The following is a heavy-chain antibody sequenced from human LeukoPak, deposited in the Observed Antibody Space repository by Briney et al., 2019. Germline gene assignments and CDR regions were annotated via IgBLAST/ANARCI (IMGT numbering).Heavy chain of an antibody. J-gene: IGHJ5*02. CDR1: GGAISSDY. CDR2: IYYSGSA. D-gene: IGHD3-10*01. Sequence: PSETLSLTCTVSGGAISSDYWSWIRQPPGKGLEWIGYIYYSGSANYNPSLKSRVTISVDTSKDQFSLKLSSVTAADTAVYSCARTGWFGDRFDPWGQGTLVTVSS. V-gene: IGHV4-59*08. CDR3: ARTGWFGDRFDP.